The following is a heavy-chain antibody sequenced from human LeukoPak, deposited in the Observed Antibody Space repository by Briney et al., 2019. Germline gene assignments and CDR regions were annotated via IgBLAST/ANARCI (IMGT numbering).Heavy chain of an antibody. J-gene: IGHJ3*01. Sequence: PGGSLRLSCAVSGFTFSSYAMSWVRQAPGKGLEWVSAISGSGGSTYYADSVKGRFTISRDNSKNTLYLQMNSLRAEDTAVYYCAXDRXYXDSXXYYPDAXXXWGQGXXXXVSS. CDR2: ISGSGGST. CDR3: AXDRXYXDSXXYYPDAXXX. CDR1: GFTFSSYA. D-gene: IGHD3-22*01. V-gene: IGHV3-23*01.